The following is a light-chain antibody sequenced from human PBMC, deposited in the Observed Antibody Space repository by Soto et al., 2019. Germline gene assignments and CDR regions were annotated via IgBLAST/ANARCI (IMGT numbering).Light chain of an antibody. J-gene: IGLJ2*01. Sequence: QSVLTQPPSASGTPGQRVTISCSGSSSNIGSNYVYWYQQLPGTAPKLLLYRNNQRPSGVPDRFSGSKSGTSASLAISGLRSEDEADYYCAAWDDSPSGHVVFGGGTKLTVL. CDR2: RNN. CDR1: SSNIGSNY. V-gene: IGLV1-47*01. CDR3: AAWDDSPSGHVV.